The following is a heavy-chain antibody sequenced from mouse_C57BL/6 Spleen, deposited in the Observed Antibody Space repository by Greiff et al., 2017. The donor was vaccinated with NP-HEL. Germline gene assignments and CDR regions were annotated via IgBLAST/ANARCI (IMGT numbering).Heavy chain of an antibody. V-gene: IGHV1-26*01. CDR3: ARSRYGYDGDWYFDV. Sequence: EVQLQQSGPELVKPGASVKISCKASGYTFTDYYMNWVKQSHGKSLEWIGDINPNNGGTSYNQKFKGKATLTVDKSSSTAYMELRSLTSEDSAVYYCARSRYGYDGDWYFDVWGTGTTVTVSS. D-gene: IGHD2-2*01. J-gene: IGHJ1*03. CDR1: GYTFTDYY. CDR2: INPNNGGT.